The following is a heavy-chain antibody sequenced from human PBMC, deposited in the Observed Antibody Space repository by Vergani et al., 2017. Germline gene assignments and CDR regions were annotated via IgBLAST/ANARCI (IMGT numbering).Heavy chain of an antibody. CDR3: ARGPRYCSGGSCPLGAFDI. J-gene: IGHJ3*02. CDR2: INHSGST. D-gene: IGHD2-15*01. CDR1: GGSFSGYY. V-gene: IGHV4-34*01. Sequence: QVQLQQWGAGLLKPSETLSLTCAVYGGSFSGYYWSWIRQPPGKGLEWIGEINHSGSTNYNPSLKSRVTISVDTSKNQFSLKPSSVTAADTAVYYCARGPRYCSGGSCPLGAFDIGGQGTMVTVSS.